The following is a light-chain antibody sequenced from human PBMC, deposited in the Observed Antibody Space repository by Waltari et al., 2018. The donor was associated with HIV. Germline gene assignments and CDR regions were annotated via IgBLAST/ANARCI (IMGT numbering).Light chain of an antibody. CDR3: HSRDSSGNLWV. CDR1: TLRSYS. J-gene: IGLJ3*02. CDR2: DKA. Sequence: SSELTQDPAVSVALGQTVRITCQGDTLRSYSASWYQQKPGQAPVLVMYDKANRPSGIPDRFSGSSSGNTVSLTITGVQAEDEADYYCHSRDSSGNLWVFGGGTMVTVL. V-gene: IGLV3-19*01.